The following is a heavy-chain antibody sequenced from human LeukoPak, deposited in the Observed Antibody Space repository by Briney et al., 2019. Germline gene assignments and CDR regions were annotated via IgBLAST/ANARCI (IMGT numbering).Heavy chain of an antibody. J-gene: IGHJ4*02. CDR2: ISWDGNIK. V-gene: IGHV3-30*04. Sequence: GGSLRLSCAASGFTFSSQAMHWVRQAPGKGLEWLAFISWDGNIKYCADSVEGRFTISRDSPRNTLFLQMNSLRAEDTAVYYCARDLSTRYSVDYWGQGTLVTVSS. D-gene: IGHD1-14*01. CDR3: ARDLSTRYSVDY. CDR1: GFTFSSQA.